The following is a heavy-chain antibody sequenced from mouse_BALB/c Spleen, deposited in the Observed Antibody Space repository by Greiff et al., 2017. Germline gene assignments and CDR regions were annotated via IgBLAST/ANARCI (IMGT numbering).Heavy chain of an antibody. CDR3: TRDGSSFWYFDV. Sequence: QVQLQQSGAELVKPGASVKLSCKASGYTFTSYYMYWVKQRPGQGLEWIGEINPSNGGTTFNEKFKSKATLTVAKSSSTAYMQLSSLTSEDSAVYYCTRDGSSFWYFDVWGAGTTVTVSS. CDR1: GYTFTSYY. D-gene: IGHD1-1*01. CDR2: INPSNGGT. J-gene: IGHJ1*01. V-gene: IGHV1S81*02.